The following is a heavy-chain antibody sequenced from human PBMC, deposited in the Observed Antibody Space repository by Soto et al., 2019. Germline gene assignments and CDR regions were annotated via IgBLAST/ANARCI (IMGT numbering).Heavy chain of an antibody. CDR2: IYHSGST. D-gene: IGHD5-18*01. V-gene: IGHV4-4*02. Sequence: SETLSLTCAVSGGSISSSNWWSWVRQPPGKGLEWIGEIYHSGSTNYNPSLKSRVTISVDKSKNQFSLKLSSVTAADTAVYYCARGGVDTAFGDFDYWGQGTLVTVSS. CDR3: ARGGVDTAFGDFDY. CDR1: GGSISSSNW. J-gene: IGHJ4*02.